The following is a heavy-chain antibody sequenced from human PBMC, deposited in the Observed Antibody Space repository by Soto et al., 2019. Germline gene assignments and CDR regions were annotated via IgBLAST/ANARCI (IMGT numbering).Heavy chain of an antibody. CDR1: GGSLSGYY. J-gene: IGHJ4*02. CDR2: INPSGST. CDR3: ARGRDGGAAI. D-gene: IGHD2-2*01. Sequence: QVHLQQWGAGLLKPSETLSLTCAVYGGSLSGYYWSWIRQPPGKGLEWIGEINPSGSTNYTPSLKSRVPMAQDTPDRQCSPRLISVTAAATAVYYCARGRDGGAAIWGQGTLVTVSS. V-gene: IGHV4-34*01.